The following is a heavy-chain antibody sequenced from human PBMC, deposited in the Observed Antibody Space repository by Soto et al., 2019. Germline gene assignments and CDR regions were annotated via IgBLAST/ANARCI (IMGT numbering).Heavy chain of an antibody. V-gene: IGHV1-69*13. CDR3: ARAETIFGVVISQNWFDP. CDR1: GGTFSSYA. D-gene: IGHD3-3*01. CDR2: IIPIFGTA. J-gene: IGHJ5*02. Sequence: GASVKVSCKASGGTFSSYAISWVRQAPGQGLEWMGGIIPIFGTANYAQKFQGRVTITADESTSTAYMELSSLRSEDTAVYYCARAETIFGVVISQNWFDPWGQGTLVTVSS.